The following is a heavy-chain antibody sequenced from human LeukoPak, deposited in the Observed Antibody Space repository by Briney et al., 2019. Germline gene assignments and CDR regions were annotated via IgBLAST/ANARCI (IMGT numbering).Heavy chain of an antibody. CDR1: GGSISSSYW. Sequence: SGTLSLTCAVSGGSISSSYWWSWVRQPPGKGLEWIGEVHHSGNTKYSPSFRSRVTMSVDNSKNQFSLKLSSVTAADTAVYYCARDTGIVEPAVRNPNYYYYGMDVWGQGTTVTVSS. J-gene: IGHJ6*02. CDR2: VHHSGNT. CDR3: ARDTGIVEPAVRNPNYYYYGMDV. V-gene: IGHV4-4*02. D-gene: IGHD2-2*01.